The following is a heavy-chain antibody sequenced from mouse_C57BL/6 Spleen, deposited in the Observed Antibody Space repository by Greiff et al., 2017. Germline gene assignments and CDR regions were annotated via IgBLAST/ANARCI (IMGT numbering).Heavy chain of an antibody. Sequence: VQLKESGPELVKPGASVKISCKASGYSFTDYNMNWVKQSNGKSLEWIGVINPNYGTTSYNQKFKGKATLTVDQSSSTAYMQLNSLTSEDSAVYDCAIPAYYSKGFAYWGQGTLVTVSA. CDR2: INPNYGTT. CDR3: AIPAYYSKGFAY. V-gene: IGHV1-39*01. J-gene: IGHJ3*01. CDR1: GYSFTDYN. D-gene: IGHD2-5*01.